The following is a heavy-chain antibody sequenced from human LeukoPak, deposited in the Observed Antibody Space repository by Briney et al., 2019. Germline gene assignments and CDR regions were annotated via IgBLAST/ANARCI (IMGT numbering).Heavy chain of an antibody. CDR2: ISGSGGST. CDR3: AKAGSVAGKGIFFDY. CDR1: GFTFSSYA. D-gene: IGHD6-19*01. Sequence: GGSLRLSCAASGFTFSSYAMSWVRQAPGKGLEWVSAISGSGGSTYYADSVKGRFTISRDNSKSTLYLQMNSLRAEDTAVYYCAKAGSVAGKGIFFDYWGQGTLVTVSS. J-gene: IGHJ4*02. V-gene: IGHV3-23*01.